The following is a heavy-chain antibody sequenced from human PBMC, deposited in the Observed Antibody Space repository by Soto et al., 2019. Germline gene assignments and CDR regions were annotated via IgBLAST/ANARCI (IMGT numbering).Heavy chain of an antibody. CDR3: ANVLRYFDWSTTFRY. D-gene: IGHD3-9*01. Sequence: PGGSLRLSCAASGFTFSDYYMSWIRQAPGKGLEWVSYISSSSSYTNYADSVKGRFTISRDNAKNTLYLQMNSLRAEDTAVYYCANVLRYFDWSTTFRYWGQGTLVTVSS. J-gene: IGHJ4*02. V-gene: IGHV3-11*03. CDR1: GFTFSDYY. CDR2: ISSSSSYT.